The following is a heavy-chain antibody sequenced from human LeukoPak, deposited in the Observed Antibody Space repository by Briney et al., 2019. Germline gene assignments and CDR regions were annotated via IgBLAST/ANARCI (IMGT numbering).Heavy chain of an antibody. D-gene: IGHD5-18*01. CDR1: GFTFSSYA. Sequence: PGGSLRLSCTASGFTFSSYAMNWVRQAPGKGLEWVSYISGSGAVIHYADSVKGRFTISRDNAKNSLYLQMNSLRVEDTAVYYCASLRGYNFGPFDYWGQGTLVTVSS. CDR2: ISGSGAVI. CDR3: ASLRGYNFGPFDY. V-gene: IGHV3-48*03. J-gene: IGHJ4*02.